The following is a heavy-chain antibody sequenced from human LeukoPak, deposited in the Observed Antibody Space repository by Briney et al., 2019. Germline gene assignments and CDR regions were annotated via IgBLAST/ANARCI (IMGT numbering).Heavy chain of an antibody. CDR2: ISYDGSNK. D-gene: IGHD4-17*01. V-gene: IGHV3-30*03. CDR3: ARVGTVTHYYYYYGMDV. J-gene: IGHJ6*02. Sequence: GGSLRLSCSASGFTSSSYTMNWIRQAPGKGLDWVAVISYDGSNKYYADSVKGRFTISRDNSKNTTYLQMNSLRAEDTAVYYCARVGTVTHYYYYYGMDVWGQGTTVTVSS. CDR1: GFTSSSYT.